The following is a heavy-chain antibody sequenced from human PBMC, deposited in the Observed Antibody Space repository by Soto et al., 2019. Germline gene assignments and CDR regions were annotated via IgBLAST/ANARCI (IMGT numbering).Heavy chain of an antibody. Sequence: SETLSLTWTVSGDSISSYNWSWIRQPPGKGLEWIGYIYYSGSTNYNPSLKSRVTISLDTSKKQFSLKLRSVTAADTAVYYCARSLFETYYYDSSPDAFDIWGQGTMVTVSS. CDR3: ARSLFETYYYDSSPDAFDI. J-gene: IGHJ3*02. CDR2: IYYSGST. V-gene: IGHV4-59*08. D-gene: IGHD3-22*01. CDR1: GDSISSYN.